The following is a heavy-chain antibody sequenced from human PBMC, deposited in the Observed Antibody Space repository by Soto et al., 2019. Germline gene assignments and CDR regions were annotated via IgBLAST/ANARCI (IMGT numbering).Heavy chain of an antibody. CDR2: ISAYNGNT. CDR3: AREYREYYYDSSGYYPSAFDI. J-gene: IGHJ3*02. CDR1: GYTFTSYG. Sequence: ASVKVSCKASGYTFTSYGISWVRQAPGQGLELMGWISAYNGNTNYAQKLQGRVTMTTDTSTSTAYMELRSLRSDDTAVYYCAREYREYYYDSSGYYPSAFDIWGQGTMVTVSS. V-gene: IGHV1-18*01. D-gene: IGHD3-22*01.